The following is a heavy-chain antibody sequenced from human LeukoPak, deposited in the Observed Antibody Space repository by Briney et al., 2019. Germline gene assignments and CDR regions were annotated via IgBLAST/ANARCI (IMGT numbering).Heavy chain of an antibody. CDR1: GGSFSGYY. Sequence: KSSETLSLTCAVYGGSFSGYYWSWIRQPPGKGLEWIGEITHSGSTNYNPSLKSRVTISVDTSKNQFSLKLSSVTAADTAVYYCATDPPRFWGQGTLVTVSS. V-gene: IGHV4-34*01. J-gene: IGHJ4*02. CDR2: ITHSGST. CDR3: ATDPPRF.